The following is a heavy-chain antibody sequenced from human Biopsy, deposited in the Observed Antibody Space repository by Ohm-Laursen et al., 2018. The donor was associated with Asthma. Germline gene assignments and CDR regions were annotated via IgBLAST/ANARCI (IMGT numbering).Heavy chain of an antibody. CDR1: GGMFGNYA. D-gene: IGHD3-3*02. J-gene: IGHJ6*02. Sequence: SVKVSCKASGGMFGNYAISWVRQAPGLGLEWMGGISPIFGSSNYAQRFQGRVTITADIFTRTVYMELSGLRFDDTAIYYCARPGPNRDILYYYYHMDVWSQGTTVIVSS. CDR2: ISPIFGSS. V-gene: IGHV1-69*06. CDR3: ARPGPNRDILYYYYHMDV.